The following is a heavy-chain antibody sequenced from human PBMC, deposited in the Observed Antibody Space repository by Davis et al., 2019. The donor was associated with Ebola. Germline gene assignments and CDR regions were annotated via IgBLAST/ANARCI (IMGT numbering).Heavy chain of an antibody. CDR1: GGTFSSYA. J-gene: IGHJ4*02. D-gene: IGHD5-12*01. V-gene: IGHV1-18*01. CDR3: ARGYNSGYDSWYFDY. Sequence: ASVKVSCKASGGTFSSYATSWVRQAPGQGLEWMGWISAYNGNTNYAQKLQGRVTMTTDTSTSTAYMELSSLRSEDTAVYYCARGYNSGYDSWYFDYWGQGTLVTVSS. CDR2: ISAYNGNT.